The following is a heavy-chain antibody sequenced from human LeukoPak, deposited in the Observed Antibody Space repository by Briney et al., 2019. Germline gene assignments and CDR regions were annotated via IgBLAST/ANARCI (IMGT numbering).Heavy chain of an antibody. Sequence: GGSLRLSCAASGFTVSSNYMSWVRQAPGKGLEWVSVIYSGGSTYYADSVKGRFTISRDNSKNTLYLQKNSLRAEDTAVYYCARASSGWPDEDYYYYMDVWGKGTTVTVSS. J-gene: IGHJ6*03. CDR3: ARASSGWPDEDYYYYMDV. D-gene: IGHD6-19*01. CDR1: GFTVSSNY. CDR2: IYSGGST. V-gene: IGHV3-66*02.